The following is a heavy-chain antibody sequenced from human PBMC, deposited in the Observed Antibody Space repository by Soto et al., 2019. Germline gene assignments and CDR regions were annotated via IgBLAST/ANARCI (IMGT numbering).Heavy chain of an antibody. J-gene: IGHJ6*04. CDR1: GFTFDDYA. V-gene: IGHV3-9*01. CDR2: ISWNSGSI. Sequence: GGSLRLSCAASGFTFDDYAMHWVRQAPGKGLEWVSGISWNSGSIGYADSVKGRFTISRDNAKNSLYLQMNSLRAEDTALYYCAKDPLPGGYDYALDVWGKGTTVTVSS. CDR3: AKDPLPGGYDYALDV. D-gene: IGHD5-12*01.